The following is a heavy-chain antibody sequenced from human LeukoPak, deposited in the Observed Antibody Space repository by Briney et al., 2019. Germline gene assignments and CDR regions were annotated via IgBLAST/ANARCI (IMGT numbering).Heavy chain of an antibody. Sequence: PETLSLTCTVSGGSISSYYWSWIRQPPGKGLEWIGYIYYSGSTNYNPSLKSRVTISVDTSKNQFSLKLSSVTAADTAVYYCARPHSGLEVDAFDIWGQGTMVTVSS. CDR2: IYYSGST. V-gene: IGHV4-59*08. CDR1: GGSISSYY. D-gene: IGHD3-22*01. CDR3: ARPHSGLEVDAFDI. J-gene: IGHJ3*02.